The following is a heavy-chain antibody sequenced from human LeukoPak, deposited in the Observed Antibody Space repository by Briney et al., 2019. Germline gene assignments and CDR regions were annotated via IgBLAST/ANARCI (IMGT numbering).Heavy chain of an antibody. CDR2: INPSGGST. V-gene: IGHV1-46*01. CDR3: ARGPSITMVRGGQWYYYMDV. CDR1: GYTFTTYY. J-gene: IGHJ6*03. Sequence: GASVKVSCKASGYTFTTYYMHWVRQAPGQGLEWLGIINPSGGSTNYAQKFQGRVTMTRDMSTSTVYMELSSLRSEDTAVYYCARGPSITMVRGGQWYYYMDVWGKGTTVTISS. D-gene: IGHD3-10*01.